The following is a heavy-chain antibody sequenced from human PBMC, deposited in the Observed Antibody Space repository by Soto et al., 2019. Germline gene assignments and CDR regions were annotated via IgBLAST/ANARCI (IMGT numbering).Heavy chain of an antibody. Sequence: ASETLSLTCTVSGVSISSYSWSWIRQPPGKGLEWIGYLYYSGSTSYNPSLRSRVTKSVDTSKKQYSLKIGSVTSADTAVYYCAKLGLYCSRTSCYSCAFDIWGQGTMVTVSS. V-gene: IGHV4-59*01. CDR3: AKLGLYCSRTSCYSCAFDI. J-gene: IGHJ3*02. CDR2: LYYSGST. D-gene: IGHD2-2*01. CDR1: GVSISSYS.